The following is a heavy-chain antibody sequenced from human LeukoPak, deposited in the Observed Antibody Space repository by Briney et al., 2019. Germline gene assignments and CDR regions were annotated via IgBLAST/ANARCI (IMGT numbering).Heavy chain of an antibody. Sequence: SETLSLTCTVSGGSISSYYWSWIRQPPGKGLEWIGYIYYSGSTNYNPSLKSRVTISVDTSKNQFSLKLSSVTAADTAVYYCAGGSGGVVTATLDYWGQGTLVTVSS. CDR3: AGGSGGVVTATLDY. D-gene: IGHD2-21*02. CDR2: IYYSGST. J-gene: IGHJ4*02. CDR1: GGSISSYY. V-gene: IGHV4-59*01.